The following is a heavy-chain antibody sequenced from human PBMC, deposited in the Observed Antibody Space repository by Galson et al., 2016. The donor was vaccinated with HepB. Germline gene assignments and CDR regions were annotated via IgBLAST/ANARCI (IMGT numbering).Heavy chain of an antibody. CDR3: AGDGRGQYSSSSYFDY. Sequence: SVKVSCKASGYTFTSYYIHWVRQAPGQGLEWMGIINPSGGATNYAQRFQGRVTMTRDTSTSTVYMELSSLRYEDTAVYYCAGDGRGQYSSSSYFDYWGQGTLVTVSS. CDR1: GYTFTSYY. J-gene: IGHJ4*02. V-gene: IGHV1-46*01. D-gene: IGHD6-6*01. CDR2: INPSGGAT.